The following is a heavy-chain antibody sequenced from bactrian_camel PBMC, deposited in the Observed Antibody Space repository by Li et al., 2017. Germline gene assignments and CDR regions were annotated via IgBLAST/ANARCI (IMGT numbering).Heavy chain of an antibody. CDR1: GFTFSDYF. D-gene: IGHD6*01. CDR3: NTLGFGSCERST. Sequence: DVQLVESGGGFVQPGESLRLSCAASGFTFSDYFIGWVRQAPGRGPEWVSSFDIREGVTYAADSVQGRFTISRDNAKLTVYLQMNSLKPEDTAMYSCNTLGFGSCERSTWGQGTQVTVS. J-gene: IGHJ4*01. V-gene: IGHV3S10*01. CDR2: FDIREGVT.